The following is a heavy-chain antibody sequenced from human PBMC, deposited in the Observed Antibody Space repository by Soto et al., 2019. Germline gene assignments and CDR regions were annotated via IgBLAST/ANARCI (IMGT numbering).Heavy chain of an antibody. J-gene: IGHJ4*02. CDR3: ASMVAAKWYFDY. V-gene: IGHV1-69*13. CDR2: IIPIFGTV. D-gene: IGHD5-12*01. Sequence: ASVKVSCKASGGTFSSYAISWVRQAPGQGLEWMGGIIPIFGTVNYAQKFQGRVTITADDSTSTAYMELSSLRSDDTAVYYCASMVAAKWYFDYWGQGTLVTVSS. CDR1: GGTFSSYA.